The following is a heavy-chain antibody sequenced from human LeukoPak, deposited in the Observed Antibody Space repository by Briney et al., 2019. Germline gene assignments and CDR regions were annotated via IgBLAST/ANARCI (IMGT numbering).Heavy chain of an antibody. J-gene: IGHJ4*02. CDR2: IRYDGSDK. D-gene: IGHD3-22*01. CDR1: GISLSNFG. CDR3: VKVPYYDSSGYYDY. V-gene: IGHV3-30*02. Sequence: GGSLRLSCAASGISLSNFGMHWVRQAPGKGLEWVAFIRYDGSDKYYADSVKGRFTISRDISKNALFLQMNSLRAEDTAVYYCVKVPYYDSSGYYDYWGQGTLVTVSS.